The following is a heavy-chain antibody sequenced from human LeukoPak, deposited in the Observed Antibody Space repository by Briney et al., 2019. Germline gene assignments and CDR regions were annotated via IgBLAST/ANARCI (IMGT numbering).Heavy chain of an antibody. CDR2: ISTSSSII. D-gene: IGHD1/OR15-1a*01. CDR1: GFTFSSYS. J-gene: IGHJ4*02. V-gene: IGHV3-48*01. Sequence: GSLSLSCAASGFTFSSYSMNWVRQAPGKGLEWVSYISTSSSIIYYADSVKGRFTISRDNAKNSLYLQMNSLRAEDTALYYCARGTYYFDYWGQGTLVTVSS. CDR3: ARGTYYFDY.